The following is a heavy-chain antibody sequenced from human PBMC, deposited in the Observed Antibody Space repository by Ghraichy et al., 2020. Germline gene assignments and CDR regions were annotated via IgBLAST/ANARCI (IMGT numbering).Heavy chain of an antibody. Sequence: SETLSLTCAVSGGSINNWWSWVRQPLGKGLEWIGEIHHSGSTNYNPSLKSRVIISIDKSKSQFSLNLNSVTAADTAMYYCARCGNWRFDSWGRGTLVIVSS. V-gene: IGHV4-4*02. CDR1: GGSINNW. CDR2: IHHSGST. CDR3: ARCGNWRFDS. J-gene: IGHJ4*02. D-gene: IGHD4-23*01.